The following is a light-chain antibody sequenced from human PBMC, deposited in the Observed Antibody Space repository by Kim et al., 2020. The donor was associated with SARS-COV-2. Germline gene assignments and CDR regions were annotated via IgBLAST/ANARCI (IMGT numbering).Light chain of an antibody. J-gene: IGLJ1*01. CDR2: EVI. V-gene: IGLV2-8*01. Sequence: QSALTQPPSASGSPVQSVTISCTGTSSDVGGYTYVSWYQQHPGKAPKLMIYEVIKRPSGVPDRFSGSKSGNTASLTVSGLQAEDEADYYCSSYAGGNNHYVFGTGPKVTLL. CDR3: SSYAGGNNHYV. CDR1: SSDVGGYTY.